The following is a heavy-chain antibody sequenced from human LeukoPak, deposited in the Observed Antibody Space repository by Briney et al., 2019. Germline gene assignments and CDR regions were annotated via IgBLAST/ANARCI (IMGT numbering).Heavy chain of an antibody. V-gene: IGHV5-51*01. CDR2: IYPGDSDT. CDR3: ARHTYSSGPNFDY. Sequence: GESLKISCKGSGYSFTSYWIGWVRQMPGKGLEWMGIIYPGDSDTRYSPSFQGQVTISADKSISTAYLQWSSLKASGTAMYYCARHTYSSGPNFDYWGQGTLVTVSS. D-gene: IGHD6-19*01. CDR1: GYSFTSYW. J-gene: IGHJ4*02.